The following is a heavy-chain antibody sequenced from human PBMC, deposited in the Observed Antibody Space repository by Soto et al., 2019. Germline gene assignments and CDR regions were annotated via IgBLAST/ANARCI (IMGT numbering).Heavy chain of an antibody. CDR1: GFTFSSYA. V-gene: IGHV3-23*01. Sequence: EVQLLESGGGLVQPGGSLRLSCAASGFTFSSYAMSWVRQAPGKGLAWVSAISGSGGSTYYADSVKGRFTISRDNSKHTLYLPMTLLTAADTSLYFCAKCTSGTHQTFAYCAHETLVTFSS. J-gene: IGHJ4*01. CDR3: AKCTSGTHQTFAY. D-gene: IGHD2-2*01. CDR2: ISGSGGST.